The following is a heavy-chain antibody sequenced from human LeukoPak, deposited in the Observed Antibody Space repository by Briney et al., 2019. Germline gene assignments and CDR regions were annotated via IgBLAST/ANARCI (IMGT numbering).Heavy chain of an antibody. Sequence: KTSETLSLTCTVSGGSISSYYWSWIRQPPGKGLEWIGYIYYSGSTNYNPSLKSRVTISVDTSKNQFSLKLSSVTAADTAVYYCARDTVTHQPHWGQGTLVTVSS. CDR1: GGSISSYY. J-gene: IGHJ4*02. V-gene: IGHV4-59*12. D-gene: IGHD4-17*01. CDR2: IYYSGST. CDR3: ARDTVTHQPH.